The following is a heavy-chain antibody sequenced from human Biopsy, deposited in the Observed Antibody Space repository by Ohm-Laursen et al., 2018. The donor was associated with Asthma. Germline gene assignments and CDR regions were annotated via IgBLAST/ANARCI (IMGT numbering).Heavy chain of an antibody. CDR3: ARSDCGSGGYCYIPFYF. V-gene: IGHV3-30*03. J-gene: IGHJ4*02. D-gene: IGHD2-21*02. CDR2: ISFDGSNK. CDR1: GFTFGSYG. Sequence: SLRLSCAASGFTFGSYGLHWVRQAPGKGLEWVAVISFDGSNKYYGDSVKGRFTIARDNSKNTVYLQMNSLRAEDTAAYYCARSDCGSGGYCYIPFYFWGQGTLVTVSS.